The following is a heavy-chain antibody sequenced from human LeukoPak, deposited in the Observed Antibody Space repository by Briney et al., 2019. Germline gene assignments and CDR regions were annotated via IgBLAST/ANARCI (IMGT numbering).Heavy chain of an antibody. J-gene: IGHJ6*02. CDR1: GFTFSDYY. Sequence: PGGSLRLSCAASGFTFSDYYMSWIRQAPGKGLEWVSYISSSGSTIYYADSVKGRFTISRDNAKNSLYLQMNSLRAEDTAVYYCARALNDCSSTSCRKDDKYYYYGMDVWGQGTTVTVSS. CDR3: ARALNDCSSTSCRKDDKYYYYGMDV. CDR2: ISSSGSTI. D-gene: IGHD2-2*01. V-gene: IGHV3-11*01.